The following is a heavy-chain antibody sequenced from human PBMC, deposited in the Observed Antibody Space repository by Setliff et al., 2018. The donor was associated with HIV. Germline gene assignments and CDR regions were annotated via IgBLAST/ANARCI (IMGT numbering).Heavy chain of an antibody. CDR3: AGAGRDSEGNYNMDY. Sequence: PGGSLRLSCAASGFTFSSYAMSWVRQAPGKGLEWVSAISGSGSSTYYADSVKGRFTISRDNAMDTLYLEMNSLTVEDTAIYYCAGAGRDSEGNYNMDYWGQGTLVTVSS. CDR1: GFTFSSYA. V-gene: IGHV3-23*01. CDR2: ISGSGSST. J-gene: IGHJ4*02. D-gene: IGHD3-22*01.